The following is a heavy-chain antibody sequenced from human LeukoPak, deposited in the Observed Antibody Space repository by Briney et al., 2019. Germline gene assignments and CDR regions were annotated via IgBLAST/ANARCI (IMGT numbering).Heavy chain of an antibody. D-gene: IGHD4-23*01. Sequence: KPGGSLRLSCAASGFTFSSYSMNWVRQAPGKGLEWVSSISSSSSYIYYADSVKGRFTISRDNAKNSLYLQRNSLRAEDTAVYYCARDNSLTPVDYWGQGTLVTVSS. CDR2: ISSSSSYI. CDR1: GFTFSSYS. CDR3: ARDNSLTPVDY. V-gene: IGHV3-21*01. J-gene: IGHJ4*02.